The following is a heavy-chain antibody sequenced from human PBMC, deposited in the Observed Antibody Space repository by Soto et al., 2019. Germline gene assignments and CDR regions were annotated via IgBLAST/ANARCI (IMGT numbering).Heavy chain of an antibody. Sequence: SETLALTCTVSGGSISSGDYYWSWIRQPPGKGLEWIGYIYFSGSTYYNPSLKSRVTISVDTSKNQFSLKLSSVTAADTAVYYCARDRAGSSGYYLDYWGQGTLVTVSS. V-gene: IGHV4-30-4*01. CDR1: GGSISSGDYY. J-gene: IGHJ4*02. CDR3: ARDRAGSSGYYLDY. D-gene: IGHD3-22*01. CDR2: IYFSGST.